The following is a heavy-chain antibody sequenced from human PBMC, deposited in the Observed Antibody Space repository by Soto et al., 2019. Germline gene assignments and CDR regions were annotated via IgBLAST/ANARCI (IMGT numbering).Heavy chain of an antibody. CDR1: GGSLSDYY. V-gene: IGHV4-34*01. CDR3: ARVKASGVNFDY. D-gene: IGHD3-10*01. Sequence: SETLSLTCAVYGGSLSDYYWSWVRQPPGKGLEWIGEIYHSGSTNYNPSLKSRVTISVDKSKNQFSLKLSSVTAADTAVYYCARVKASGVNFDYWGQGTLVTVSS. CDR2: IYHSGST. J-gene: IGHJ4*02.